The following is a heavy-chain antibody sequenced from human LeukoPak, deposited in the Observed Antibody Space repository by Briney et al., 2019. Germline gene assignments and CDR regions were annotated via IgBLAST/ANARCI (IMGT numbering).Heavy chain of an antibody. D-gene: IGHD3-9*01. CDR2: ISGSGIST. J-gene: IGHJ6*03. CDR1: GFTISSYA. Sequence: GGSLRLSCAASGFTISSYAMSWVRQAPGKGLEWVSTISGSGISTYYADSVKGRFTISRDNAKNSLYLQMNSLRAEDTAVYYCARANDNYYYYYMDVWGKGTTVTISS. CDR3: ARANDNYYYYYMDV. V-gene: IGHV3-23*01.